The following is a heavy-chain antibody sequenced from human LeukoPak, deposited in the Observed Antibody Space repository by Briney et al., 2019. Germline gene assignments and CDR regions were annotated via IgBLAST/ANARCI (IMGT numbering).Heavy chain of an antibody. CDR3: ARDWGIAAEMFDP. CDR2: FYYTGST. J-gene: IGHJ5*02. D-gene: IGHD6-13*01. V-gene: IGHV4-39*07. CDR1: GGSISSSSSY. Sequence: SETLSLTCTVSGGSISSSSSYWGWIRQPPGKGLEWIGSFYYTGSTYYNPSLKSRVTISVDTSKNQFSLRLSSVTAADTAVYYCARDWGIAAEMFDPWGQGTLVTVSS.